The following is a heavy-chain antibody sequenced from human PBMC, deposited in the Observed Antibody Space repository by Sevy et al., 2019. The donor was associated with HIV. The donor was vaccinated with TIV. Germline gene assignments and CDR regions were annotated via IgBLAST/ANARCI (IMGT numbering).Heavy chain of an antibody. CDR1: GFTFSSYA. J-gene: IGHJ6*03. CDR3: ARSLYYYYMDV. CDR2: ISYDGSNK. V-gene: IGHV3-30-3*01. Sequence: GGSLRLSCAASGFTFSSYAMHWVRQAPGKGLEWVAVISYDGSNKYYADSVKGRFTISRDNSKNTLYLQMNSLRAEDTAVYYCARSLYYYYMDVWDKGTTVTVSS.